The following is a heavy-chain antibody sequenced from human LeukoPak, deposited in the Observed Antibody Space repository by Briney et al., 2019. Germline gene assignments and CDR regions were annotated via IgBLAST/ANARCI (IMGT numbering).Heavy chain of an antibody. D-gene: IGHD5-12*01. Sequence: GESLKISCKGSGYSFTGYWIGWVRQMPGKGLEWVGIIYPGDSDTRYSPSFQGQVTISADKSISTAYLQWSSLKASDTAMYYCARGGYDYDRHDYYYFYMDVWGKGTTVTVSS. J-gene: IGHJ6*03. CDR2: IYPGDSDT. CDR3: ARGGYDYDRHDYYYFYMDV. CDR1: GYSFTGYW. V-gene: IGHV5-51*01.